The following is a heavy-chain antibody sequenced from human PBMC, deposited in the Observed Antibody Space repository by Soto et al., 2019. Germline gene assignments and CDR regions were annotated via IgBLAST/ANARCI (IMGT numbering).Heavy chain of an antibody. Sequence: PGGSLRLSCAASGFTFSNYWMAWVRQAPGEGLEWVANINRDGTEKNYVDSVRGRFTISRDNAKNSLFLQMNTLSAEDTAIYYCARDPLFGAFDIWGQGTMVTGSS. V-gene: IGHV3-7*01. CDR2: INRDGTEK. J-gene: IGHJ3*02. CDR3: ARDPLFGAFDI. CDR1: GFTFSNYW. D-gene: IGHD3-16*01.